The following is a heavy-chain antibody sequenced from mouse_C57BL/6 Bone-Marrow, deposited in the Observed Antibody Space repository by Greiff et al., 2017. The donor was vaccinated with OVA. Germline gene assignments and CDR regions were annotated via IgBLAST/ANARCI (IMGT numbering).Heavy chain of an antibody. V-gene: IGHV5-12*01. J-gene: IGHJ2*01. Sequence: DVMLVESGGGLVQPGGSLKLSCAASGFTFSDYYMYWVRQTPEKRLEWVAYISNGGGSTYYPDTVKGRFTISRDNAKNTLYLQMSRLKSEDTAMYYCARQDYDGRYFDYWGQGTTLTVSS. D-gene: IGHD2-4*01. CDR1: GFTFSDYY. CDR2: ISNGGGST. CDR3: ARQDYDGRYFDY.